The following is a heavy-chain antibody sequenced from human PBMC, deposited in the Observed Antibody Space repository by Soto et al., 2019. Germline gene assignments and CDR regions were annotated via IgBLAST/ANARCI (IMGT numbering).Heavy chain of an antibody. J-gene: IGHJ6*02. CDR2: IDPSAGST. V-gene: IGHV1-46*01. CDR1: GYTFTSNY. CDR3: ARDRPVRGIAARHLLDGMDV. Sequence: QVQLVQSGADVKKPGASVKVSCKASGYTFTSNYMQWVRQAPGQGLEWMGVIDPSAGSTTYSQKFRGRVTMTRDTSTSTFYMEVSRLKSEDTAVYYCARDRPVRGIAARHLLDGMDVWGQGTTVTVSS. D-gene: IGHD6-6*01.